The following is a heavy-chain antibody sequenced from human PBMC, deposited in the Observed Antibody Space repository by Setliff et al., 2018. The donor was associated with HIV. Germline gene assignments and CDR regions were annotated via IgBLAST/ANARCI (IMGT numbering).Heavy chain of an antibody. V-gene: IGHV5-51*01. J-gene: IGHJ5*02. CDR1: GYIFTKYW. CDR2: IFPADSDT. CDR3: ARPGVSTAAGTGGWFDP. D-gene: IGHD6-13*01. Sequence: GESLKISCKGSGYIFTKYWIAWVRQMPGKGLEWMGIIFPADSDTTYSPSFQGQVTISADKSISTAYLQWSSLKASDTAMYYCARPGVSTAAGTGGWFDPWGQGTLVTVSS.